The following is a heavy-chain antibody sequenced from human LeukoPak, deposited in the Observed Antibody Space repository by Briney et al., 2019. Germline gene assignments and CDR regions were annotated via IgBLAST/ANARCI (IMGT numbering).Heavy chain of an antibody. Sequence: PGGSLRLSCAASGFTFDDYSMHWVRQAPGKGLEWVSLISGDGAITYYADSVKGRFTVSRDNGKNSLSLQMNSLTTEDTALYYCAKDIFIAATGDAFDIWGQGTMVTVSS. CDR1: GFTFDDYS. D-gene: IGHD6-13*01. CDR3: AKDIFIAATGDAFDI. CDR2: ISGDGAIT. J-gene: IGHJ3*02. V-gene: IGHV3-43*02.